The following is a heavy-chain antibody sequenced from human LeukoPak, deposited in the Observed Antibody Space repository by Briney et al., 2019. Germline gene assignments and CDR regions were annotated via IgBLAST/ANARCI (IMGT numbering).Heavy chain of an antibody. CDR3: ATFSSSKTTYNWFDP. CDR2: INPNSGGT. Sequence: VRQAPGXXXXXXXXINPNSGGTNYAQKFQGRVTMTRDTSISTAYMELSSLRSEDTAVYYCATFSSSKTTYNWFDPWGQGTLVTVSS. J-gene: IGHJ5*02. D-gene: IGHD6-13*01. V-gene: IGHV1-2*02.